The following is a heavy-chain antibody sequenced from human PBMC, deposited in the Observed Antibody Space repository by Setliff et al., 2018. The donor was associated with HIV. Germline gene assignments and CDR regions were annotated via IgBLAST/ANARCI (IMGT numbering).Heavy chain of an antibody. Sequence: PGEPLQISCKGSGYTFSSYWIGWVRQMPGKGLEWMGISYPGDSDTRYSPSFQGQVTISADKSISTAYLQCSSLKASDTAMYYCARLGGICRGGSCTALAYTMDVWGQGTTVTVSS. V-gene: IGHV5-51*01. D-gene: IGHD2-15*01. CDR2: SYPGDSDT. CDR3: ARLGGICRGGSCTALAYTMDV. J-gene: IGHJ6*02. CDR1: GYTFSSYW.